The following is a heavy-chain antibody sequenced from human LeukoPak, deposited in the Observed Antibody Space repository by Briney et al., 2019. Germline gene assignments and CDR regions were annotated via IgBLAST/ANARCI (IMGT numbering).Heavy chain of an antibody. CDR3: ARKGGYGLDFDY. CDR1: GFTFSNYE. CDR2: ISSSGSTI. V-gene: IGHV3-48*03. D-gene: IGHD5-18*01. J-gene: IGHJ4*02. Sequence: GSLRLSCAASGFTFSNYEMSWVRQAPGKGLEWVSYISSSGSTIYYAEFVKGRFTISRDNAKNSLYLQMNSLRAEDTAVYYCARKGGYGLDFDYWGQGTLVTVSS.